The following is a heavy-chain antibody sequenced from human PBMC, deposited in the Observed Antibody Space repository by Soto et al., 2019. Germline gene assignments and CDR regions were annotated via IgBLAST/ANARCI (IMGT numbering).Heavy chain of an antibody. Sequence: SETLSLTCTVSGGSISSYYWSWIRQPPGKGLEWIGYIYYSGSTNYNPSLKSRVTISVDTSKNQFSLKLSSVTAADTAVYYCAADTYYYDSSGYYGYAFDIWGQGTMVTVSS. CDR3: AADTYYYDSSGYYGYAFDI. D-gene: IGHD3-22*01. CDR2: IYYSGST. V-gene: IGHV4-59*01. J-gene: IGHJ3*02. CDR1: GGSISSYY.